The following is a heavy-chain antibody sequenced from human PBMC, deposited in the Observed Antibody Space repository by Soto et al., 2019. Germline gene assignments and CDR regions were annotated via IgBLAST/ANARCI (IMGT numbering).Heavy chain of an antibody. Sequence: EVQLLESGGGLVQPVGSLRLSCAASGFTFSSYAMSWVRQAPGKGLEWVSAISGSGGSTYYADSVKGRFTISRDNSKNTLYLQMNSLRAEDTAVYYCAKTLRPKNWVYWYFDLWGRGTLVTVSS. D-gene: IGHD7-27*01. CDR1: GFTFSSYA. CDR2: ISGSGGST. V-gene: IGHV3-23*01. J-gene: IGHJ2*01. CDR3: AKTLRPKNWVYWYFDL.